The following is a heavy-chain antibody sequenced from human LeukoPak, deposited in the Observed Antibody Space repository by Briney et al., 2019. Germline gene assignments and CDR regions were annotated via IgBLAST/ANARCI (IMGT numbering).Heavy chain of an antibody. J-gene: IGHJ4*02. V-gene: IGHV3-33*06. D-gene: IGHD4-17*01. CDR1: GFTFSSYG. Sequence: GGSLRLSCAASGFTFSSYGMHWVRQAPGKGLEWVAVIWYDGSNKYYADSVKGRFTISRDNSKNTLYLQMNSLRAEDTAVYYCAKDSTVTTSHFDYWGRGTLVTVSS. CDR2: IWYDGSNK. CDR3: AKDSTVTTSHFDY.